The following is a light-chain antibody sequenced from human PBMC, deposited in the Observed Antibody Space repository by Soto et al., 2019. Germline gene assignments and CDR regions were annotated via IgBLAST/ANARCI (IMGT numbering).Light chain of an antibody. CDR3: QQRATWPYT. CDR2: DAS. J-gene: IGKJ2*01. CDR1: QSINNF. V-gene: IGKV3-11*01. Sequence: EIVLTQSPRTLSLSLGQRATLSCRASQSINNFLGWYQQKPGQAPRLLIFDASNRVTGIPARFSGSGSGTDFTLTISRLESEDFAVYYCQQRATWPYTFGQGTKVEIK.